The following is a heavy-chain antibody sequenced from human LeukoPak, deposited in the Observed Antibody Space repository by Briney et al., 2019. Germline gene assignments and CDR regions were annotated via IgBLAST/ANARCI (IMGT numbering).Heavy chain of an antibody. J-gene: IGHJ4*02. CDR2: INPKSGGRDT. CDR1: ECTFTDYY. D-gene: IGHD2-21*01. CDR3: AKGHYDGDHPHYDGGSVDS. Sequence: ASVKVSCKALECTFTDYYIHWVRQAPGQGLEWMGWINPKSGGRDTNYAQKFRGRVTMTTDTSISTAYMELSRLRSDDTAVYFCAKGHYDGDHPHYDGGSVDSWGQGTHITVSS. V-gene: IGHV1-2*02.